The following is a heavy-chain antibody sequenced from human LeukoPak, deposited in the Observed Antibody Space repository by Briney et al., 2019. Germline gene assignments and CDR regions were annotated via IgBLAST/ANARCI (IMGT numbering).Heavy chain of an antibody. CDR1: GGSISSYY. CDR2: IYTSGST. J-gene: IGHJ3*02. Sequence: PSEALSLTCTVSGGSISSYYWSWIRQPAGKGLEWIGRIYTSGSTNYNPSLKSRVTMSVDTSKSQFSLKLSSVTAADTAVYYCAREVKTGTTSGRVVDAFDIWGQGTMVTVSS. CDR3: AREVKTGTTSGRVVDAFDI. D-gene: IGHD1-1*01. V-gene: IGHV4-4*07.